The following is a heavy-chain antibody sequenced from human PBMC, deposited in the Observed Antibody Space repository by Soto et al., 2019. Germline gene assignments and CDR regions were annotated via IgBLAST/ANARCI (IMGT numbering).Heavy chain of an antibody. CDR2: INGNTGHT. D-gene: IGHD1-26*01. J-gene: IGHJ4*02. CDR1: GYTFSRYG. CDR3: AGERKWEPLPY. V-gene: IGHV1-18*01. Sequence: QVQLVQSGAEVREPGASVKVSCKTSGYTFSRYGITWVRQALGQGLGWRGWINGNTGHTIYAMNLEDRLTISTDTSKRTAYMELRSLKSDDTAVYYCAGERKWEPLPYWGQGTRVTVSS.